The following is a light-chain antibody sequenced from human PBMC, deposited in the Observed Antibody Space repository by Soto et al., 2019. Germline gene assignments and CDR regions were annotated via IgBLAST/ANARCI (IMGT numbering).Light chain of an antibody. Sequence: QCVLTQPASVSGSPGQSITISCTGTSYYVGSYNLVSWYQQHPGKVPKIMIYEASKRPSGAPNRFXGXXSGNTDXLXISGXQAEDEADYYCCSYAGSSTWVFGTGTKLTAL. V-gene: IGLV2-23*01. CDR3: CSYAGSSTWV. CDR2: EAS. CDR1: SYYVGSYNL. J-gene: IGLJ1*01.